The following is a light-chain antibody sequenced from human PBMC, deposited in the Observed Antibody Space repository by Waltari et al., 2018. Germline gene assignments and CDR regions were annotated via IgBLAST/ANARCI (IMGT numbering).Light chain of an antibody. J-gene: IGKJ2*02. CDR2: AAS. Sequence: DIQLTQSPSFLSASVGDRVTITCRASQGINNFLAWYQQKPGKAPKLLIYAASTLPSGVPSRFSGSGSGTEFTLTISSLQPEDFAAYSCQQLSTYPWTFGQGTRLEIK. V-gene: IGKV1-9*01. CDR1: QGINNF. CDR3: QQLSTYPWT.